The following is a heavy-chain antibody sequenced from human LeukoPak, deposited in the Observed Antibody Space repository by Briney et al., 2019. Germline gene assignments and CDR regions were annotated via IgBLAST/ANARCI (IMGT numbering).Heavy chain of an antibody. D-gene: IGHD3-16*01. CDR3: ARGYPWGYYFDY. V-gene: IGHV4-61*01. CDR2: IYYSGST. Sequence: PSETLSLTCTVSGGSVSSDRYYWSWVRQPPGKGLEWIGYIYYSGSTNYNPSLKSRVTISVDTSNNQFSLKLSSVTAADAAVYYCARGYPWGYYFDYWGQGTLVTVSS. J-gene: IGHJ4*02. CDR1: GGSVSSDRYY.